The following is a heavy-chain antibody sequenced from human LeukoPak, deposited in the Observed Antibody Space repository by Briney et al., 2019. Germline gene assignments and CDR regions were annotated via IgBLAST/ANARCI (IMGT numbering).Heavy chain of an antibody. CDR3: ARVGIGSSSGAEYFDY. V-gene: IGHV4-59*11. CDR2: IYHSGGT. J-gene: IGHJ4*02. D-gene: IGHD6-6*01. Sequence: SETLSLTCTVSGASISSHYWTWIRQPPGKALEWIGYIYHSGGTTYKPSLKSRVTISVDTSDNQVSLRLTSVTAADTAVYYCARVGIGSSSGAEYFDYWGQGTLVTVSS. CDR1: GASISSHY.